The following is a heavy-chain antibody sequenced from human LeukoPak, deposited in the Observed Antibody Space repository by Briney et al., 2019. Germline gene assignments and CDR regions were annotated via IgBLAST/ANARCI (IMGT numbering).Heavy chain of an antibody. J-gene: IGHJ4*02. CDR3: AGGPPPYHYESSGYYLGYYFDY. CDR1: GGSISSYY. CDR2: IYHSGST. V-gene: IGHV4-59*01. Sequence: SETLSLTCTVSGGSISSYYWSWIRQPPGKGLEWIGYIYHSGSTNYNPSLKSRVTISVDTSKNQFSLKLTSVTAADTAVYYCAGGPPPYHYESSGYYLGYYFDYWGQGTVVTVSS. D-gene: IGHD3-22*01.